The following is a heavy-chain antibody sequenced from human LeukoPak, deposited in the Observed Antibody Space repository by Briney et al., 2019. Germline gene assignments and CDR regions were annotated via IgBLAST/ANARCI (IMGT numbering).Heavy chain of an antibody. CDR3: ARDPDFGGDRYFDY. Sequence: LPGGSLRLSCAASGFIFSSYTMNWVRQAPGKGLEWVSYISSTSRTIYYADSVKGRFTISRDNAKNSLYLQMNSLRDEDTAVYYCARDPDFGGDRYFDYWGQGTQVTVSS. V-gene: IGHV3-48*02. CDR1: GFIFSSYT. D-gene: IGHD4/OR15-4a*01. J-gene: IGHJ4*02. CDR2: ISSTSRTI.